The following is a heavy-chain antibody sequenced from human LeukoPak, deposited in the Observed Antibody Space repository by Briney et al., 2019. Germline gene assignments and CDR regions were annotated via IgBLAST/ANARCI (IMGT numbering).Heavy chain of an antibody. V-gene: IGHV4-59*11. D-gene: IGHD3-10*01. CDR2: IYYSGGT. J-gene: IGHJ6*02. CDR1: GGSISSHY. CDR3: ARSTYYYGSGRSYGMDV. Sequence: SETLSLTCTVSGGSISSHYWSWIRQTPGKGLDWIGNIYYSGGTNYNPSLKSRVAISVDTSKNQFSLKLSSVTAAGTAVYYCARSTYYYGSGRSYGMDVWGQGTTVTVSS.